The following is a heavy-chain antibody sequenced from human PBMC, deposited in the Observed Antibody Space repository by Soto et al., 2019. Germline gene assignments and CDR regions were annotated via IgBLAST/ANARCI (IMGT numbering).Heavy chain of an antibody. J-gene: IGHJ4*01. CDR3: ARGVLH. V-gene: IGHV4-39*01. CDR2: FFIGGNT. CDR1: GGSMSSSSTYY. Sequence: PSETLSLTCTVSGGSMSSSSTYYWGWMRQPPGKGLEWIASFFIGGNTYYNPSVKSRVTISVDTSKNQFSLKLSSVTAADTAVYYCARGVLHWGQGTLVTVSS.